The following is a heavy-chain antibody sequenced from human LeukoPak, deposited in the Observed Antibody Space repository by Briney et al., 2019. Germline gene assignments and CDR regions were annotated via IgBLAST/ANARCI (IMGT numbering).Heavy chain of an antibody. V-gene: IGHV3-48*02. Sequence: GGSLRLSCVASGFTFSTFSTYSMNWVRQAPGKGLEWASYSSSSSGTIYYADSVKGRFTISRDNAKKSLYLQMNSLRDEDTAVYYCARDRSSASGSFFFYYYGMDVWGQGTTVTVSS. CDR2: SSSSSGTI. D-gene: IGHD6-6*01. CDR3: ARDRSSASGSFFFYYYGMDV. CDR1: GFTFSTFSTYS. J-gene: IGHJ6*02.